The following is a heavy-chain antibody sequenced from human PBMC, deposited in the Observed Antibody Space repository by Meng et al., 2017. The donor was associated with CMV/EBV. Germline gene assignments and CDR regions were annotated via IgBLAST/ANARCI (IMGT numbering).Heavy chain of an antibody. CDR1: GFTFSSHW. J-gene: IGHJ3*02. Sequence: GESLKISCAASGFTFSSHWMSWVRQAPGKGLEWVANIKQDGSEKYYVDSVKGRFTISRDNAKNSLYLQMNSLRAEDTAVYYCARALRFLESYDAFAIWGQGTMVTVSS. D-gene: IGHD3-3*01. CDR3: ARALRFLESYDAFAI. V-gene: IGHV3-7*01. CDR2: IKQDGSEK.